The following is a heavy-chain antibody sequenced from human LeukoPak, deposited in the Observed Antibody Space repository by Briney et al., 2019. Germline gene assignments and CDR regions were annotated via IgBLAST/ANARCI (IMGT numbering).Heavy chain of an antibody. J-gene: IGHJ6*04. CDR3: AELGITMIGGV. CDR2: ISGSGGST. CDR1: GFTFSSYG. V-gene: IGHV3-23*01. Sequence: GGSQRLPCAASGFTFSSYGMSWVRQAPGKGLEWVSAISGSGGSTYYADSVKGRFTISRDNSKNTLYLQMNSLRAEDTAVYYCAELGITMIGGVWGKGTTVTISS. D-gene: IGHD3-10*02.